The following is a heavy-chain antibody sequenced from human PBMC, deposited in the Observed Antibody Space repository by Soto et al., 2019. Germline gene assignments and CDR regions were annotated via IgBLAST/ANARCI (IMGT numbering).Heavy chain of an antibody. CDR2: ISYDGSNK. V-gene: IGHV3-30*18. CDR1: GFTFSSYG. Sequence: QVQLVESGGGVVQPGRSLRLSCAASGFTFSSYGMHWVRQAPGKGLEWVAVISYDGSNKYYADSVKGRFSISRDNSKNTLYLQMNSLRAEDTAVYYCAKDLGAAVTYFDYWGQGTLVTVSS. J-gene: IGHJ4*02. D-gene: IGHD1-26*01. CDR3: AKDLGAAVTYFDY.